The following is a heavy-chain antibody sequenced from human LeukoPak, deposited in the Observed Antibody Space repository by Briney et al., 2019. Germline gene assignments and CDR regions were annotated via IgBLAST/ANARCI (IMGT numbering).Heavy chain of an antibody. CDR1: GLTFSDYW. J-gene: IGHJ6*04. CDR2: IKYDGSEK. V-gene: IGHV3-7*03. Sequence: GGSLRLSCAASGLTFSDYWMYWVCQAPGKGLEWVANIKYDGSEKYYVDSVKGRFTISRDNAKNSLYLQMNSLRVEDTAMYYCATDRGLRWGKGTTVTVSS. CDR3: ATDRGLR.